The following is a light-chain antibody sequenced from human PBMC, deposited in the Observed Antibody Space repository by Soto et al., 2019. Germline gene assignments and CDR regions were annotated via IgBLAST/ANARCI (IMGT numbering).Light chain of an antibody. V-gene: IGKV3-15*01. Sequence: EIVMTQSPATPSVSPGERATLSCRASQSVTSNLAWYQQKPGQAPRLLMYGVSTRATGIPARFGGSGSATEFTLTISRLEPEDFAVYHCQHYGGSPPWTFGQGTKVDIK. J-gene: IGKJ1*01. CDR1: QSVTSN. CDR3: QHYGGSPPWT. CDR2: GVS.